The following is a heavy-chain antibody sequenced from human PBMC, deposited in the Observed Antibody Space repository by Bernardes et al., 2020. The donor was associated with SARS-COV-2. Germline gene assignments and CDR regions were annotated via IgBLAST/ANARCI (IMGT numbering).Heavy chain of an antibody. V-gene: IGHV1-2*02. D-gene: IGHD2-2*01. CDR1: GYIFTNYH. CDR3: AAVTWRKYDGFDM. Sequence: ASVKVSCKASGYIFTNYHIHWVRQAPGQGLEWMGWIYPNNGGTEYSQKFRGRVTMTRETSIATAYMDLKSLTSDDTAMYYCAAVTWRKYDGFDMWGQGALVTVSS. J-gene: IGHJ3*02. CDR2: IYPNNGGT.